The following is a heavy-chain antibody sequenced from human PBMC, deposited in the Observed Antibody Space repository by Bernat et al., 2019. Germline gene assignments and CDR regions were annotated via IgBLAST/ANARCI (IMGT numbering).Heavy chain of an antibody. CDR2: IWYDGSNE. D-gene: IGHD4-17*01. CDR3: ARVSLYGAPASGMDV. Sequence: QVQVVESGGGVVQPGRSLRLSCEASKFTFSSYGMHWVRQAPGKGLEWVAVIWYDGSNENYADSVKGRFTSYRDNSKKTLYLQMNGLRAEDTAVYYCARVSLYGAPASGMDVWGRGTTVTVSS. CDR1: KFTFSSYG. V-gene: IGHV3-33*01. J-gene: IGHJ6*02.